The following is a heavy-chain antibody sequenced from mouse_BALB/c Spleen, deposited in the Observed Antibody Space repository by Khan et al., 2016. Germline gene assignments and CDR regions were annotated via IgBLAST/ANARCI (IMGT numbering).Heavy chain of an antibody. V-gene: IGHV9-1*02. Sequence: QIQLVQSGPELKKPGETVKISCKASGYTFTNYGMNWVKQAPGKGLKWLGWINTYTGEPTYADDFKGRFAFSLETSASTAYLQINNLKNEDMATYFCARYWDGFAYWGQGTLVTVSA. J-gene: IGHJ3*01. CDR1: GYTFTNYG. CDR2: INTYTGEP. CDR3: ARYWDGFAY. D-gene: IGHD4-1*01.